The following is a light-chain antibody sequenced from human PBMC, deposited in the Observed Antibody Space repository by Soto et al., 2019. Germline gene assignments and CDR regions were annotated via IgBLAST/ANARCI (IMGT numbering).Light chain of an antibody. CDR2: DAS. V-gene: IGKV3-11*01. J-gene: IGKJ4*01. CDR3: QHRTNWPLT. CDR1: QSISNY. Sequence: DSVLTQSPVTLSLSHGEGATLSCRASQSISNYLVWYQQEPGQAPRLLIYDASKRATGIPTRFSGSGSGTDFTLTISSLEPEDFAVYYCQHRTNWPLTFGGGTKVDIK.